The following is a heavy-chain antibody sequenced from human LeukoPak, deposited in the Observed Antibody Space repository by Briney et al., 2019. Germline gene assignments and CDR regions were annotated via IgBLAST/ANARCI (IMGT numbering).Heavy chain of an antibody. Sequence: SETLSLTCTVSGGPISSSSYYWGWIRQPPGKGLEWIGSIYYSGSTYYNPSLKSRVTISVDTSKNQFSLKLSSVTAADTAVYYCARPNDYGDLVDYWGQGTLVTVSS. CDR2: IYYSGST. CDR1: GGPISSSSYY. CDR3: ARPNDYGDLVDY. V-gene: IGHV4-39*01. J-gene: IGHJ4*02. D-gene: IGHD4-17*01.